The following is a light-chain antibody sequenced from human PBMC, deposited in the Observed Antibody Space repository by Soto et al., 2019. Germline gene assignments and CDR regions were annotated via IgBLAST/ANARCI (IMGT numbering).Light chain of an antibody. J-gene: IGLJ1*01. CDR1: SSDVGGYNY. CDR3: SSYTSSSTPDV. Sequence: QSALTQPASVSGSPGQSITISCTGTSSDVGGYNYVSWYQQHPGKAPKLMIYEVSNRPSGVSNRFSGSKSGNTASLTISGLQAEDEADYYCSSYTSSSTPDVFGTGTTVPVL. CDR2: EVS. V-gene: IGLV2-14*01.